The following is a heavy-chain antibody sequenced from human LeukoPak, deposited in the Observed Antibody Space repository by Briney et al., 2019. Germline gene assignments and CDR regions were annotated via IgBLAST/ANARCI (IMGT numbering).Heavy chain of an antibody. CDR1: GYSITSGYY. CDR2: IYHSGST. D-gene: IGHD2-15*01. Sequence: SETLSLTCSVSGYSITSGYYWGWIRQPPGKGLEWIGSIYHSGSTFYNPSLKSRVTISVDPSKNQFSLKLSSVTAADTAVYYCARERRYCSGGSCYFLIAFDIWGQGTMVTVSS. CDR3: ARERRYCSGGSCYFLIAFDI. J-gene: IGHJ3*02. V-gene: IGHV4-38-2*02.